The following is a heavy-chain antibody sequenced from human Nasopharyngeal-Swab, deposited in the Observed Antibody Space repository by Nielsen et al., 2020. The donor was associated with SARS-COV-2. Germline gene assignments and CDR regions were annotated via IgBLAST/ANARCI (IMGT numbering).Heavy chain of an antibody. CDR1: GFTFSSYA. CDR3: AKKAPGVGQLWYDY. V-gene: IGHV3-23*03. Sequence: GESLKISCAASGFTFSSYAMSWARQAPGKGLEWVSVIYSGGSSTYYADSVKGRFTISRDNSKNTLYLQMNSLRAEDTAVYYCAKKAPGVGQLWYDYWGQGTLVTVSS. CDR2: IYSGGSST. D-gene: IGHD5-18*01. J-gene: IGHJ4*02.